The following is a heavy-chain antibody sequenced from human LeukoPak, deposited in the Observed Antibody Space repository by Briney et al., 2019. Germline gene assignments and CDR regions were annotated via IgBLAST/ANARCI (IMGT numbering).Heavy chain of an antibody. J-gene: IGHJ2*01. D-gene: IGHD6-19*01. V-gene: IGHV3-23*01. CDR2: ISGSGGST. CDR3: AKVAVAKSAKYWYFDL. CDR1: GFTFSSYA. Sequence: PGGSLRLSCAASGFTFSSYAMSWVRQAPGKGLEWVSAISGSGGSTYYADSVKGRFTISRDNSKNTLYLQMNSLRAEDTAGYYWAKVAVAKSAKYWYFDLWGRGTLVTVSS.